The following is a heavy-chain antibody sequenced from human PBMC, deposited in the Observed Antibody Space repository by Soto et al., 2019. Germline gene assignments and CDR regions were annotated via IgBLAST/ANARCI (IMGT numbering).Heavy chain of an antibody. CDR2: INPSDSHT. Sequence: GESLKISRQGPGYTFTNHWITWVRQMPGKGLEWMGRINPSDSHTNYSPSFQGHVTMSVDKSISTAYLQWSSLKASDSAMYYCARHASYYVSSGYFGAYWGQGTLVTISS. V-gene: IGHV5-10-1*01. J-gene: IGHJ4*02. CDR3: ARHASYYVSSGYFGAY. D-gene: IGHD3-22*01. CDR1: GYTFTNHW.